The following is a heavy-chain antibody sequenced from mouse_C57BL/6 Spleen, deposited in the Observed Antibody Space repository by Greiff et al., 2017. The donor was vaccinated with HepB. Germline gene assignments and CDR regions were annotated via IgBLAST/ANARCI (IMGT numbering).Heavy chain of an antibody. CDR3: ARLPYGSRSWFAY. D-gene: IGHD1-1*01. J-gene: IGHJ3*01. V-gene: IGHV7-3*01. Sequence: DVMLVESGGGLVQPGGSLSLSCAASGFTFTDYYMSWVRQPPGQALEWLGFIRNKANGYTTEYSASVKGRFTISRDNSQSILYLQMNALRAEDSATYYCARLPYGSRSWFAYWGQGTLVTVSA. CDR2: IRNKANGYTT. CDR1: GFTFTDYY.